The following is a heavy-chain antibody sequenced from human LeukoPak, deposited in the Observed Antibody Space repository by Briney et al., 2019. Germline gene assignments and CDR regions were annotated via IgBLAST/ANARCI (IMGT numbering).Heavy chain of an antibody. Sequence: ASVKVSCKASGGTFSSYAISWVRQAPGQGLEWMGGIIPIFGTANYAQKFQGRVAITTDESTSTAYMELSSLRSEDTAVYYCARGGSGDILTGSTYYYYYMDVWGKGTTVTVSS. CDR1: GGTFSSYA. V-gene: IGHV1-69*05. CDR2: IIPIFGTA. CDR3: ARGGSGDILTGSTYYYYYMDV. D-gene: IGHD3-9*01. J-gene: IGHJ6*03.